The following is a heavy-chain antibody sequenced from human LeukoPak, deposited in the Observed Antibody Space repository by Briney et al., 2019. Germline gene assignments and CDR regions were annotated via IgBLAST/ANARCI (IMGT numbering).Heavy chain of an antibody. CDR2: INHSGST. CDR1: GFTFSDYY. V-gene: IGHV4-34*01. D-gene: IGHD2-2*01. J-gene: IGHJ3*02. CDR3: ARGSARDIVVVPAAKGGAFDI. Sequence: PGGSLRLSCVASGFTFSDYYMNWIRQPPGKGLEWIGEINHSGSTNYNPSLKSRVTISVDTSKNQFSLKLSSVTAADTAVYYCARGSARDIVVVPAAKGGAFDIWGQGTMVTVSS.